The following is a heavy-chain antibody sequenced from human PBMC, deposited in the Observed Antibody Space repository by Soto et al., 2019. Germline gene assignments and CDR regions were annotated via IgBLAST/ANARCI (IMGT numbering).Heavy chain of an antibody. CDR1: GYTFTSYY. V-gene: IGHV1-46*01. D-gene: IGHD3-10*01. Sequence: QVQLVQSGAEVKKPGASVMLSCKASGYTFTSYYMHWVRQAPGQGLEWMGIINPDGGSTRYAQKFQGKGTKTRDKAKRTIHMGLSSLRSEDKAIEYCSEGPRGGVINTTYSAHIDYWGQGTLVTVSS. J-gene: IGHJ4*02. CDR2: INPDGGST. CDR3: SEGPRGGVINTTYSAHIDY.